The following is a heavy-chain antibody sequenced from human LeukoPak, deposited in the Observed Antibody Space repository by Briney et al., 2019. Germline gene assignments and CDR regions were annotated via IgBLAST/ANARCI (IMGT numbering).Heavy chain of an antibody. CDR2: ISTFNGNT. Sequence: ASVKVSCKASGYTFTSHGISWVRQAPGQGLEWMGWISTFNGNTNYAQKFQGRVTMTTDTSTSTAFMELRSLRSDDTAVYYCAIGSGYFDYWGQGTLVTVSS. CDR1: GYTFTSHG. J-gene: IGHJ4*02. CDR3: AIGSGYFDY. D-gene: IGHD3-3*01. V-gene: IGHV1-18*01.